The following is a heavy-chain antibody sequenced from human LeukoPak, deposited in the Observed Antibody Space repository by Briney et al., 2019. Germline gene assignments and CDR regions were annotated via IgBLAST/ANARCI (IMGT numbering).Heavy chain of an antibody. V-gene: IGHV1-46*01. D-gene: IGHD5-18*01. Sequence: ASVKVSCKASGYTFTSYYMYWVRQAPGQGLEWMGINNPSGGSTSYAQKFQGRVTMTRDTSTSTVYMELSSLRSEDTAVYYCARESAMGPGPYYFDYWGQGTLVTVSS. CDR2: NNPSGGST. CDR1: GYTFTSYY. J-gene: IGHJ4*02. CDR3: ARESAMGPGPYYFDY.